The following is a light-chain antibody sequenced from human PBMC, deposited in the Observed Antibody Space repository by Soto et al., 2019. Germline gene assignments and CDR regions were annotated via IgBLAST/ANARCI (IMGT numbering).Light chain of an antibody. CDR2: DNN. V-gene: IGLV1-40*01. Sequence: QPVLTQPPSVSGAPGQRVTISCTGSSSNIGAGYDVHWYQQLPGTAPKLLIYDNNNRPSGVPDRFSGSKSGTSASLAITGLQAEDEADYYCQSYDSSLSGVLFGGGTQLTVL. CDR3: QSYDSSLSGVL. CDR1: SSNIGAGYD. J-gene: IGLJ2*01.